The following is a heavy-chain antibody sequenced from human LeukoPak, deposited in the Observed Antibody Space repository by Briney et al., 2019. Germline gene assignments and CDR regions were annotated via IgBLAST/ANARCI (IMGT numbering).Heavy chain of an antibody. V-gene: IGHV1-69*13. CDR1: GGTFSSYA. CDR3: ARQRFDSSGYPYAFDI. CDR2: IIPIFGTA. Sequence: GASVKVSCKASGGTFSSYAISWVRQAPGQGLEWMGGIIPIFGTANYAQKFQGRVTITADESTSTAYMELNSLRSEDTAVYYCARQRFDSSGYPYAFDIWGQGTMVTVSS. D-gene: IGHD3-22*01. J-gene: IGHJ3*02.